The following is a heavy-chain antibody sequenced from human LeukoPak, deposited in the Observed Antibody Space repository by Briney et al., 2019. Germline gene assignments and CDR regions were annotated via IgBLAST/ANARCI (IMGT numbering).Heavy chain of an antibody. V-gene: IGHV3-7*01. CDR1: GFTFSSYW. J-gene: IGHJ4*02. CDR3: ARVTKTLDFDY. CDR2: IKQDGSEK. D-gene: IGHD1/OR15-1a*01. Sequence: GGSLRLSCAASGFTFSSYWMSWVRQAPGKGLGWVANIKQDGSEKYYVDSVKGRFTISRDNAKNSLYLQMNSLRAEDTAVYYCARVTKTLDFDYWGQGTLVTVSS.